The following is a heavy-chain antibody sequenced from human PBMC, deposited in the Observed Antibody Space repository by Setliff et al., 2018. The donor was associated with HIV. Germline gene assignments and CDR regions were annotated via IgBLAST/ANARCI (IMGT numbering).Heavy chain of an antibody. CDR1: GYTFTSYY. D-gene: IGHD6-19*01. V-gene: IGHV1-46*01. CDR3: AREGQWLA. Sequence: GASVKVSCKTSGYTFTSYYIHWVRQAPGQGLEWMGIINPSGDTTRYAQKFQGRVTITRDTAASTVYMELSSLKSEDTAVYYCAREGQWLAWGQGTLVTVSS. J-gene: IGHJ5*02. CDR2: INPSGDTT.